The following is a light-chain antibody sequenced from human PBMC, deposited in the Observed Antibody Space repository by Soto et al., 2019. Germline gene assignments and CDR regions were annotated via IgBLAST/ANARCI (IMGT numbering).Light chain of an antibody. Sequence: QSALTQPASVSGSPGQSITISCTGTSSDVGGYNYVSWYQQHPGKPPKLMIYDVSNRPSGVSNRFSGSKSGNTASLTISGLQAEDEADYYCSSYTSSSTLENVFGTGTKVTVL. CDR2: DVS. CDR1: SSDVGGYNY. J-gene: IGLJ1*01. CDR3: SSYTSSSTLENV. V-gene: IGLV2-14*01.